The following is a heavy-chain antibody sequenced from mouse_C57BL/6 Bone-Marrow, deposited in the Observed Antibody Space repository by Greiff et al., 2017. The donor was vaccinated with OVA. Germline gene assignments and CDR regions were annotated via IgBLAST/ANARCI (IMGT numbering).Heavy chain of an antibody. Sequence: QVQLKQSGPELVKPGASVKISCKASGYAFSSSWMHWVKQRPGKGLEWIGYIYPGDGNTNYNGKFKGKATLTADKSSSTAYMQLSSLTSEDSAVYCGAEEYYYGRVARYFDVWGTGTTVTVSS. V-gene: IGHV1-82*01. CDR3: AEEYYYGRVARYFDV. D-gene: IGHD1-1*01. J-gene: IGHJ1*03. CDR1: GYAFSSSW. CDR2: IYPGDGNT.